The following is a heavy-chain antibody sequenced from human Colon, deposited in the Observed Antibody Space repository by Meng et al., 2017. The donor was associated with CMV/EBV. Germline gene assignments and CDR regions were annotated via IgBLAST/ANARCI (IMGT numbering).Heavy chain of an antibody. Sequence: SCAASGFTFGKHAMHWVRQPPGKGLEWVAAISFDGNNKFYGESVKGRITISRDNSNNTLYLQMDNLRPEDTAIYYCAGGGSAWSYFDYWGHGSLVTVSS. CDR3: AGGGSAWSYFDY. CDR2: ISFDGNNK. V-gene: IGHV3-30*04. J-gene: IGHJ4*01. D-gene: IGHD3-16*01. CDR1: GFTFGKHA.